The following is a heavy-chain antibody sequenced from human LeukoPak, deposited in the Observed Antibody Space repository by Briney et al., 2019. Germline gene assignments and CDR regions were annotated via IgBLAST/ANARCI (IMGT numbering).Heavy chain of an antibody. V-gene: IGHV3-33*01. Sequence: PGGSLRLSCAASGFTFSSYGMHWVRQAPGKGLEWVAVIWYDGSNKYYADSVKGRFTISRDNSKNTLYLQMNSLRAEDTAVYYCARGPWDPSAFRMGELFAPFDYWGQGTLVTVSS. CDR3: ARGPWDPSAFRMGELFAPFDY. CDR2: IWYDGSNK. CDR1: GFTFSSYG. J-gene: IGHJ4*02. D-gene: IGHD3-16*01.